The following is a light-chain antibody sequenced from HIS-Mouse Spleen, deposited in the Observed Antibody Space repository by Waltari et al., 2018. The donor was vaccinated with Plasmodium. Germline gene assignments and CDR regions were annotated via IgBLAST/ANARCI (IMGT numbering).Light chain of an antibody. CDR2: GAS. V-gene: IGKV3-15*01. CDR1: QSVSSN. J-gene: IGKJ2*01. CDR3: QQRSNWPLYT. Sequence: EIVMTQSPATLSVSPGERATLSCRASQSVSSNLAWYQQKPGQAPRLLIYGASTRATGIPARFSGSGSGTECTLTISSLEPEDFAVYYCQQRSNWPLYTFGQGTKLEIK.